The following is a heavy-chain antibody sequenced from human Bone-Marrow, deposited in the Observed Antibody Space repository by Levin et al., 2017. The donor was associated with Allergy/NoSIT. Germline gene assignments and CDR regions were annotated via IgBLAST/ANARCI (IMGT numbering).Heavy chain of an antibody. CDR1: GGSISSYY. CDR3: ARERSLWSGYYGMDV. J-gene: IGHJ6*02. V-gene: IGHV4-59*01. Sequence: SETLSLTCTVSGGSISSYYWSWIRQPPGKGLEWIGYIYYSGSTNYNPSLKSRVTISVDTSKNQFSLKLSSVTAADTAVYYCARERSLWSGYYGMDVWGQGTTVTVSS. CDR2: IYYSGST. D-gene: IGHD3-3*01.